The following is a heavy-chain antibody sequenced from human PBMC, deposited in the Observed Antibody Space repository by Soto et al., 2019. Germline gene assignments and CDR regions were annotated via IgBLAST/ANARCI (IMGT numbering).Heavy chain of an antibody. CDR3: ARDGTPKLYCSSTSCYTREYTY. Sequence: ASVKVPCKASGYTFTSYYMHWVRQAPGQGLEWMGIINPSGGSTSYAQKFQGRVTMTRDTSTSTVYVELSSLRSEDTDVYYCARDGTPKLYCSSTSCYTREYTYWGQGTLVTVSS. CDR1: GYTFTSYY. V-gene: IGHV1-46*01. D-gene: IGHD2-2*02. J-gene: IGHJ4*02. CDR2: INPSGGST.